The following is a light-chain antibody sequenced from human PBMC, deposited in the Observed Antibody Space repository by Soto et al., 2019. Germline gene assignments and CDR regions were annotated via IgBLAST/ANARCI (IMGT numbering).Light chain of an antibody. CDR1: QSLTSSY. CDR3: QQYESSPPYYT. V-gene: IGKV3-20*01. CDR2: GAS. Sequence: EIVLTQSPGTLSLSPGERATLSCRTSQSLTSSYLAWYQQKPGRAPRLLIYGASSRVTGIPDRFSGSGSGTCFTLTIRTLATEDVAVYYCQQYESSPPYYTFGQGTELAIK. J-gene: IGKJ2*01.